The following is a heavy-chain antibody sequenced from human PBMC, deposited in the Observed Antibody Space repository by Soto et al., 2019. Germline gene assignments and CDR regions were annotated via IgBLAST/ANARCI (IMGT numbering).Heavy chain of an antibody. V-gene: IGHV3-7*05. CDR3: ARVDCSSIGCYGDYSYYGMDV. CDR2: IKQDGSEK. CDR1: AFTFRNYW. J-gene: IGHJ6*02. Sequence: EVQRVESGGGLVQPGGALRLSCAASAFTFRNYWMSWVRQAPGKGLEWVANIKQDGSEKDYVDSVKGRFTISRDNAKSPLYLQINSLRAEDTAVYYCARVDCSSIGCYGDYSYYGMDVWGQGTTVTVS. D-gene: IGHD2-2*01.